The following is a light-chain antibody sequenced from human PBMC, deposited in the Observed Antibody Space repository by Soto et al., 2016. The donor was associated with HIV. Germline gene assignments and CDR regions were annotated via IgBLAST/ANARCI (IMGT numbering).Light chain of an antibody. V-gene: IGKV1-6*01. CDR3: LTRLRSPYT. J-gene: IGKJ2*01. CDR2: ATS. CDR1: QGIKNE. Sequence: AIQMTQSPSSLSASLGDRVTITCRASQGIKNELGWYQQKPGKAPKLLIYATSSLGGGVPSRFSGSGSGTDFTLTISSLQPEDSASYFXLTRLRSPYTFGQGTKLEIK.